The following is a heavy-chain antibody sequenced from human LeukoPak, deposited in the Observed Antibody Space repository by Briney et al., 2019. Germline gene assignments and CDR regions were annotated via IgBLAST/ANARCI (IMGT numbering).Heavy chain of an antibody. CDR2: IYSGGST. D-gene: IGHD1-26*01. Sequence: PGGSLRLSCAASGFTVSSNYMSWVRQAPGKGLEWVSVIYSGGSTYYADSVKGRFTISRDNSKNTLYLQMNSLRAEDTAVYYCARGAWDVTRGAFDIWGQGTMVTVSS. CDR3: ARGAWDVTRGAFDI. J-gene: IGHJ3*02. CDR1: GFTVSSNY. V-gene: IGHV3-66*01.